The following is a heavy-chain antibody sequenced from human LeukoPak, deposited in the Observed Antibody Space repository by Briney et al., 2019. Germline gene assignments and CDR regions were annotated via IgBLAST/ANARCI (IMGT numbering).Heavy chain of an antibody. CDR1: GFSFSKAW. CDR2: IWYDGSEK. CDR3: GKDLGSSARYLDRVDY. J-gene: IGHJ4*02. V-gene: IGHV3-33*06. D-gene: IGHD2-2*01. Sequence: PGGSLRLSCAASGFSFSKAWMSWVRQAPGKGLEWLTIIWYDGSEKYYADSVKGRFTVSRDNSKNIVFLQMNSLRDEDTAVYYCGKDLGSSARYLDRVDYWGQGTLVTVSS.